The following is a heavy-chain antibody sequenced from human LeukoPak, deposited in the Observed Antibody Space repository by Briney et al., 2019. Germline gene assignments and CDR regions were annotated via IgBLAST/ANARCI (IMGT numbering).Heavy chain of an antibody. V-gene: IGHV4-39*01. Sequence: SETLSLTCTVSGGSISSSSYYWGWIRQPPGKGLEWRGSIYYSGRTYYNPSLKSRVTISVDTSKNQFSLKLSSVIAADTAVYYCARHKNSYGYFFYYYYMDVWGKGTTVTVSS. CDR3: ARHKNSYGYFFYYYYMDV. D-gene: IGHD5-18*01. CDR1: GGSISSSSYY. CDR2: IYYSGRT. J-gene: IGHJ6*03.